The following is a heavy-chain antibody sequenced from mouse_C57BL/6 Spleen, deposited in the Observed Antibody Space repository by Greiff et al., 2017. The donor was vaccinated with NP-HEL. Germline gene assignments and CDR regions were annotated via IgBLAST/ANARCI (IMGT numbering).Heavy chain of an antibody. CDR3: AREGYDYDLVAY. D-gene: IGHD2-4*01. CDR1: GYTFTSYW. V-gene: IGHV1-64*01. Sequence: QVQLQQPGAELVKPGASVKLSCKASGYTFTSYWMHWVKQRPGQGLEWIGMIHPNSGSTNYNEKFKSKATLTVDKSSSTAYMQLSRLTSEDSAVYYCAREGYDYDLVAYWGQGTLVTVSA. J-gene: IGHJ3*01. CDR2: IHPNSGST.